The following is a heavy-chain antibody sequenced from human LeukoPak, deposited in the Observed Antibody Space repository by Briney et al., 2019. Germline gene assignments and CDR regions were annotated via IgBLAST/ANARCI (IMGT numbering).Heavy chain of an antibody. V-gene: IGHV3-66*01. CDR2: IYTGGST. CDR1: GFIVSSNY. CDR3: ARAPLGYDSSGYYSEGYYFDY. J-gene: IGHJ4*02. Sequence: GGSLRLSCAASGFIVSSNYMSWVRQAPGKGLEWVSVIYTGGSTHYADSVKGRFTISRDNSKNTLYLQMNSLRAEDTAVYYCARAPLGYDSSGYYSEGYYFDYWGQGTLVTASS. D-gene: IGHD3-22*01.